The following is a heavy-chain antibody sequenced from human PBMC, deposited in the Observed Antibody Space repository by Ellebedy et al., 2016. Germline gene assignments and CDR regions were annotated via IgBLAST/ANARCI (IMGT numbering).Heavy chain of an antibody. CDR2: IIPILGIA. Sequence: ASVKVSCKASGGTFSSYAISWVRQAPGQGLEWMGRIIPILGIANYAQKFQGRVTITADKSTSTAYMELSSLRSDDTAVYYCARDNALPVGATDYWGQGTLVTVSS. J-gene: IGHJ4*02. CDR3: ARDNALPVGATDY. CDR1: GGTFSSYA. V-gene: IGHV1-69*04. D-gene: IGHD1-26*01.